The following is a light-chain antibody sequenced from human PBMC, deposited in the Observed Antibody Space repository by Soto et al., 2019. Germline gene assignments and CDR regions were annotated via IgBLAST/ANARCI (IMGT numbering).Light chain of an antibody. V-gene: IGLV2-14*01. CDR1: RSDVGGYNY. CDR2: EVS. CDR3: SSYTSSSTYV. Sequence: QAASVSGSPGQSITISCTGTRSDVGGYNYVSWYQQHPGKAPKLMIYEVSNRPSGVSDRFSGSKSGNTASLTISGLQAEDEADYYCSSYTSSSTYVFGPGTKVTVL. J-gene: IGLJ1*01.